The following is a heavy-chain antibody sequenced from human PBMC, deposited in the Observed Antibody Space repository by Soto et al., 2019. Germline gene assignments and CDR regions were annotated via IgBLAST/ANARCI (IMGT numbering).Heavy chain of an antibody. CDR3: ARVYYYDSSGYFRPADAFDI. J-gene: IGHJ3*02. Sequence: SETLSLTCTVSGGSISSSSYYWGWIRQPPGKGLEWIGSIYYTGSTYYSPSLKGRVTISVDSSKNQFSLKLSSVTAADTAAYHCARVYYYDSSGYFRPADAFDIWGQGTRVTVSS. D-gene: IGHD3-22*01. CDR2: IYYTGST. V-gene: IGHV4-39*02. CDR1: GGSISSSSYY.